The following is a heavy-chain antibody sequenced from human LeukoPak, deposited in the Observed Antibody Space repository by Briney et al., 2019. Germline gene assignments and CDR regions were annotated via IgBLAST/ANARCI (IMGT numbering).Heavy chain of an antibody. J-gene: IGHJ6*03. V-gene: IGHV3-23*01. CDR1: GFTFSSYA. Sequence: GSLRLSCAASGFTFSSYAMSWVRQAPGKGLEWVSAISGSGANTYHADSLKGRFTISRDNSKNTLCLQINSLRAEDTAVYYCAKAQYCSSITCPKGGYYYYYMDVWGKGTTVTVSS. CDR3: AKAQYCSSITCPKGGYYYYYMDV. D-gene: IGHD2-2*01. CDR2: ISGSGANT.